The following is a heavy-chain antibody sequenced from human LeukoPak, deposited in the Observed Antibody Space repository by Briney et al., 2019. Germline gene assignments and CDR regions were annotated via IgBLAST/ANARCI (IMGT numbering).Heavy chain of an antibody. V-gene: IGHV3-48*04. CDR3: ARERTTIVSGTTIGAY. Sequence: PGGSLRLSCTASGLTFSDYSMNWVRQAPGKGLEWISYIIGSGSTIYYADSVKGRFTISRDNAKNSLYLQMNSLRADDTAVYYCARERTTIVSGTTIGAYWGQGTLVTVSS. CDR1: GLTFSDYS. D-gene: IGHD2/OR15-2a*01. J-gene: IGHJ4*02. CDR2: IIGSGSTI.